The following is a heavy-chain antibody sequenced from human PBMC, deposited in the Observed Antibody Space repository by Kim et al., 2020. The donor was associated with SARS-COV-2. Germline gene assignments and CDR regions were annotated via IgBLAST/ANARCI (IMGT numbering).Heavy chain of an antibody. V-gene: IGHV3-7*01. J-gene: IGHJ6*02. CDR1: GFTFSSYW. Sequence: GGSLRLSCAASGFTFSSYWMSWVRQAPGKGLEWVANIKQDGSEKYYVDSVKGRFTISRDNAKNSLYLQMNSLRAEDTAVYYCARDGAPWRAYQETGYYYGMDVWGQGTTVTVSS. CDR3: ARDGAPWRAYQETGYYYGMDV. CDR2: IKQDGSEK. D-gene: IGHD2-2*01.